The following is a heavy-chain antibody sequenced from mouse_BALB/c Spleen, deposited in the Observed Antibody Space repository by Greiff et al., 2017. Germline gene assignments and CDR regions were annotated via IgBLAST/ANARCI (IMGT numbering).Heavy chain of an antibody. CDR1: GYSITSDYA. CDR3: ARFEGEKNFDY. V-gene: IGHV3-2*02. Sequence: EVHLVESGPGLVKPSQSLSLTCTVTGYSITSDYAWNWIRQFPGNKLEWMGYISYSGSTSYNPSLKSRISITRDTSKNQFFLQLNSVTTEDTATYYCARFEGEKNFDYWGQGTTLTVSS. CDR2: ISYSGST. J-gene: IGHJ2*01.